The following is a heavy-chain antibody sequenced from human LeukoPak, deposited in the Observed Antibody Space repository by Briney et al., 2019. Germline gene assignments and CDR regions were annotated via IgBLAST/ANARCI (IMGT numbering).Heavy chain of an antibody. CDR1: GFTFSSYA. Sequence: PGGSLRLSCAASGFTFSSYAMSWVRQAPGKGLEWVSAISGSGGSTYYADSVKGRFTIPRDNSKNTLYLQMNSLRAEDTAVYYCAKDREVVPDALDYWGQGTLVIVSS. CDR3: AKDREVVPDALDY. J-gene: IGHJ4*02. D-gene: IGHD2-2*01. V-gene: IGHV3-23*01. CDR2: ISGSGGST.